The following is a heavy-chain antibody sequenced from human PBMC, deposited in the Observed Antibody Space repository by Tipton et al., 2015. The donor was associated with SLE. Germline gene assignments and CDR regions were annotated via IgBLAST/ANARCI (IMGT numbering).Heavy chain of an antibody. CDR3: ARQRVGEANYYDSSGLGYFDY. D-gene: IGHD3-22*01. CDR2: IYYSGST. J-gene: IGHJ4*02. CDR1: GGSISSSSYY. Sequence: TLSLTCTVSGGSISSSSYYWGWIRQPPGKGLEWIGCIYYSGSTYYNPSLKSRVTISVDTSKNQLSLKLSSVTAADTAVYYCARQRVGEANYYDSSGLGYFDYWGQGTLVTVSS. V-gene: IGHV4-39*07.